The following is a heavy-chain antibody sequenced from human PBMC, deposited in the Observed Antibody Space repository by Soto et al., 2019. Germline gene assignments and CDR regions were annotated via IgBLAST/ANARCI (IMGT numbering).Heavy chain of an antibody. Sequence: ASVKVSCKASGYTFTSYGISWVRQAPGQGLEWMGWISAYNGNTNYAQKLQGRVTMTTDTSTSTAYMELRSLRSDDTAVYYCARDRAIFGVVKNWFDPWGQGTLVTVSS. D-gene: IGHD3-3*01. CDR3: ARDRAIFGVVKNWFDP. V-gene: IGHV1-18*01. CDR1: GYTFTSYG. J-gene: IGHJ5*02. CDR2: ISAYNGNT.